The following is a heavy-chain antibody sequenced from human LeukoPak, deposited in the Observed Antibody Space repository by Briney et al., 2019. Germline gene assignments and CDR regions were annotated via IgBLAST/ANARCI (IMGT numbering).Heavy chain of an antibody. D-gene: IGHD6-19*01. J-gene: IGHJ4*02. CDR3: AREYSSGWYESVHFDY. V-gene: IGHV4-59*12. CDR2: IYYSGST. Sequence: PSETLSLTCTVSGGSISSYYWSWIRQPPGKGLEWIGYIYYSGSTNYNPSLKSRVTISVDTSKNQFSLKLSSVTAADTAVYYCAREYSSGWYESVHFDYWGQGTLVTVSS. CDR1: GGSISSYY.